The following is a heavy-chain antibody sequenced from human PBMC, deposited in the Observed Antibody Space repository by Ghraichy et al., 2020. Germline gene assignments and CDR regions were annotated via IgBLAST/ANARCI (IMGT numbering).Heavy chain of an antibody. CDR2: IWYDGSNK. J-gene: IGHJ4*02. D-gene: IGHD6-13*01. CDR1: GFTFSSYG. Sequence: CAAFGFTFSSYGMHWVRQAPGKGLEWVAIIWYDGSNKCYADSVKGRFTISRDNSKNTLYLQMNSLRAEDTAVYYCARAFSAGRDYWGQGTLVTVSS. V-gene: IGHV3-33*01. CDR3: ARAFSAGRDY.